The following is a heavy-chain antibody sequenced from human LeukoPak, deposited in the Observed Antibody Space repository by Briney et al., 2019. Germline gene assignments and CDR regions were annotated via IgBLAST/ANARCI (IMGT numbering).Heavy chain of an antibody. Sequence: PSETLSLTCTVSGDSISSSNCYWGWIRQPPGKGLEWIGSIYFSGGTYYNASLKSRVTISVDTSKNQFSLKLSSVTAADTAVYYCAKLRFLEWSQTNYYMDVWGKGTTVTVSS. D-gene: IGHD3-3*01. CDR1: GDSISSSNCY. CDR2: IYFSGGT. J-gene: IGHJ6*03. CDR3: AKLRFLEWSQTNYYMDV. V-gene: IGHV4-39*07.